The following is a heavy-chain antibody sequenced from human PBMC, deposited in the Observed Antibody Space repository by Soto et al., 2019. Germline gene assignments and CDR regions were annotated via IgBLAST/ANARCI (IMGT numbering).Heavy chain of an antibody. CDR2: IIPVIGVG. CDR3: AICRTGSNGYDWA. J-gene: IGHJ5*02. CDR1: GNTLNTDT. V-gene: IGHV1-69*02. D-gene: IGHD3-22*01. Sequence: QVQLVQSGAEVKKPGSSVKVSCKPSGNTLNTDTITWLRQAPGQGLERMGRIIPVIGVGTYAQKFQDRVTITADKSTTTVYMEVTSLTSEVTATYYCAICRTGSNGYDWAWGQGTPVPVS.